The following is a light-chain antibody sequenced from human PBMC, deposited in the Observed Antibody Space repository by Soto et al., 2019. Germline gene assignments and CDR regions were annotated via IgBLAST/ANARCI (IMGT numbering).Light chain of an antibody. Sequence: EIVLTQSPGTLSLSPGERATLSCRASQSISSYLAWYRQIPGQAPRLLIYDASNRATGIPDRFSGGGSGTDFTLTISSLETEDFAVYYCQQRSNLPPTFGQGTRLEIK. CDR3: QQRSNLPPT. J-gene: IGKJ5*01. CDR1: QSISSY. CDR2: DAS. V-gene: IGKV3-11*01.